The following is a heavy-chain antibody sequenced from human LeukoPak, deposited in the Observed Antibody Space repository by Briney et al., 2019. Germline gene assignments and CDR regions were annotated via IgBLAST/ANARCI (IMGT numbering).Heavy chain of an antibody. CDR3: ARDDYDILTGYYGNYYGMDV. D-gene: IGHD3-9*01. V-gene: IGHV1-2*02. CDR1: GYTFTGYY. Sequence: ASVKVSCTASGYTFTGYYMHWVRQAPGQGLEWMGWINPNSGGTNYAQKFQGRVTMTRDTSISTAYMELSRLRSDDTAVYYCARDDYDILTGYYGNYYGMDVWGQGTTVTVSS. CDR2: INPNSGGT. J-gene: IGHJ6*02.